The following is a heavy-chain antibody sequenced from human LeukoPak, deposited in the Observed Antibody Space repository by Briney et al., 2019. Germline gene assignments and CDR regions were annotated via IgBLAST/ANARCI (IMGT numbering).Heavy chain of an antibody. V-gene: IGHV3-23*01. CDR3: AKDQGGYCSSTSCYAPPGDY. D-gene: IGHD2-2*01. J-gene: IGHJ4*02. CDR2: ISGSGGST. Sequence: PGRSLRLSCAASGFTFSSYAMSWVRQAPGKGLEWVSAISGSGGSTYYADSVEGRFTISRDNSKNTLYLQMNSLRAEDTAVYYCAKDQGGYCSSTSCYAPPGDYWGQGTLVTVSS. CDR1: GFTFSSYA.